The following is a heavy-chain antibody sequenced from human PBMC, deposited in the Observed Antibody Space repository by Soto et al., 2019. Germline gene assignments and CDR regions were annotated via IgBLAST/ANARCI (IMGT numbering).Heavy chain of an antibody. V-gene: IGHV3-23*01. J-gene: IGHJ3*01. CDR1: GFTFSSYA. Sequence: PGGSLRLSCAASGFTFSSYAMSWVRQAPGKGLDWVSTIGGSDGSTYYADSVKGRFTISRDNSKNTLYLQMNSLRAEDTAVYFCAKDGHGSSGYPDAFDVWGQGTLVTVSS. CDR2: IGGSDGST. D-gene: IGHD3-22*01. CDR3: AKDGHGSSGYPDAFDV.